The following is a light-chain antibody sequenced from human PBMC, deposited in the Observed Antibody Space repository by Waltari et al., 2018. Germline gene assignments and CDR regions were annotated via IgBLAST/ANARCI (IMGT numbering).Light chain of an antibody. Sequence: LMTQSPPTLSVSPGARATLSCTASQSVGSNVAWYQQRPGQAPSLLTPRASARATDIPARFSGSGSGTDFTLTISSVESEDVAVYYCQQYNYWPPWTFGQGTKVEI. V-gene: IGKV3-15*01. CDR1: QSVGSN. J-gene: IGKJ1*01. CDR2: RAS. CDR3: QQYNYWPPWT.